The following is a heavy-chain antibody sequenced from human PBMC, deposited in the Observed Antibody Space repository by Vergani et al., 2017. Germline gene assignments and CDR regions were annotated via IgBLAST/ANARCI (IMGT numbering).Heavy chain of an antibody. V-gene: IGHV4-59*01. Sequence: QVRLQESGPGLVKPSETLSLTCSVSGSSMSGYYWSWIRQPPGKELEWIGYMYHSGSTNYNPSLETRVTISGDTSKNQFSLKLNSVTAADTAVYYCGRVADFYGLGSRLLDLWCQGILVTVSS. J-gene: IGHJ5*02. CDR1: GSSMSGYY. D-gene: IGHD3-10*01. CDR3: GRVADFYGLGSRLLDL. CDR2: MYHSGST.